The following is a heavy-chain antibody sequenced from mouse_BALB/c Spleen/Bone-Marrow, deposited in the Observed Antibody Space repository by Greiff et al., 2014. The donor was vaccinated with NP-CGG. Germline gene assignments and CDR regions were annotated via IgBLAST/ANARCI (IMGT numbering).Heavy chain of an antibody. D-gene: IGHD2-10*02. CDR1: GFTFSDYY. J-gene: IGHJ4*01. CDR2: ISDGGGYT. V-gene: IGHV5-4*02. CDR3: ARPGERYGAMDY. Sequence: EVQLVESGGGLVKPGGSLKLSCAASGFTFSDYYMYWVRQTPEKRLEWVATISDGGGYTYYPDSVWGRFTISRDNAKNNLYLQMSSLKSEDTAMYYCARPGERYGAMDYWGQGTSVNVFS.